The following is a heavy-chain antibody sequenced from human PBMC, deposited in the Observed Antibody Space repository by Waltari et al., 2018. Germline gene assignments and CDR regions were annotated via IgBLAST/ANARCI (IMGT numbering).Heavy chain of an antibody. CDR2: IYAGDSDT. D-gene: IGHD6-19*01. CDR3: AREKGFSSGNFDY. V-gene: IGHV5-51*01. J-gene: IGHJ4*02. CDR1: GYSFTTYW. Sequence: EVQLVQSGEEVKKPGESLKISCKGSGYSFTTYWIGSVRQMPGKGLEWMGFIYAGDSDTRYSPSFQGQVTISVDKSINTAYLQWSTLKASDTAMYFCAREKGFSSGNFDYWGQGTLVTVSS.